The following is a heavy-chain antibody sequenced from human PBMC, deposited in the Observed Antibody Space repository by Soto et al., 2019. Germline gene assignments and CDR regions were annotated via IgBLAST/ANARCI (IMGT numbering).Heavy chain of an antibody. CDR2: IYHSGST. D-gene: IGHD2-15*01. V-gene: IGHV4-38-2*01. CDR1: GYSISSGYY. J-gene: IGHJ3*02. CDR3: ATRQSGGGYCSGGSCYSGAFDI. Sequence: PSETLSLTCAVSGYSISSGYYSGWIRPPPGKGLGWIGSIYHSGSTYYNPSLKSRVTISVDTSKNQFSLKLSSVTAADTAVYYCATRQSGGGYCSGGSCYSGAFDIWGQGTMVTVSS.